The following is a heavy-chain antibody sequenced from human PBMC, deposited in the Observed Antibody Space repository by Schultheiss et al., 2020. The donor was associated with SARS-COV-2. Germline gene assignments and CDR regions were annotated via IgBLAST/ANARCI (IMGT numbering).Heavy chain of an antibody. J-gene: IGHJ3*02. CDR3: ARGGEMATNPHGFDI. Sequence: SVKVSCKASGGTFNNYAFSWVRQAPGQGLEWMGGIIPIFGTPSYSQKFQGRVTITADESTSTIYMELNSLRSEDTGVHYCARGGEMATNPHGFDIWGQGTMVTVSS. D-gene: IGHD5-24*01. V-gene: IGHV1-69*13. CDR2: IIPIFGTP. CDR1: GGTFNNYA.